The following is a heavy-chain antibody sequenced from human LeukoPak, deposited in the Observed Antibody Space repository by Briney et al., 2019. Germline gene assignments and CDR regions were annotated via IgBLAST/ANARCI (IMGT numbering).Heavy chain of an antibody. Sequence: GASVKVSFKGSVYTFTGYYMHGVRQAPAQGLEGMGWLNPNSGGTNYAQKFQGRVTMTSDTSISTGYMELSSMRSEDTAVYYWARMRDLVGTSPLGYWGQGTLVTVSS. CDR3: ARMRDLVGTSPLGY. CDR2: LNPNSGGT. V-gene: IGHV1-2*02. J-gene: IGHJ4*02. CDR1: VYTFTGYY. D-gene: IGHD4-23*01.